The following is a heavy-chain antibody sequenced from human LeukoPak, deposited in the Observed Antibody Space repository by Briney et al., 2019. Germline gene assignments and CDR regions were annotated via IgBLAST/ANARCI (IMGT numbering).Heavy chain of an antibody. D-gene: IGHD5-24*01. CDR2: IHYRGST. Sequence: SETLSLTCTVSGGSISNYYWSWIRQPPGKGLEWVGYIHYRGSTNYNPSLKSRATISVDMSKNEFSLKLSSVTTADTAIYYCARINGHIFDYWGQGTLVTVSS. V-gene: IGHV4-59*01. J-gene: IGHJ4*02. CDR3: ARINGHIFDY. CDR1: GGSISNYY.